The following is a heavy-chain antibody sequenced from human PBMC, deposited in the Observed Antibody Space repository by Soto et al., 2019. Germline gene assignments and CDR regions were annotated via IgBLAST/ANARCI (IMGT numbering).Heavy chain of an antibody. CDR1: GGTFISYA. CDR3: AREANYYGSGYYGMDV. V-gene: IGHV1-69*01. J-gene: IGHJ6*02. CDR2: IIPIFGTA. Sequence: QVQLVQSGAEVKKPGSSVKFSCKASGGTFISYAISWVRQAPGQGLEGMGGIIPIFGTANYAQKFQGRVTITADESTSTAYMELSSLRSEDTAVYYCAREANYYGSGYYGMDVWGQGTTVTVSS. D-gene: IGHD3-10*01.